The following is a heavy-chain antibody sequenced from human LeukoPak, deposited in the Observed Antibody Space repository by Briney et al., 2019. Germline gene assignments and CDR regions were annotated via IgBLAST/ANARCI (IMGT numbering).Heavy chain of an antibody. D-gene: IGHD2-15*01. CDR1: GFTFSSYA. CDR2: ISGSGGST. Sequence: SGGSLRLSCAASGFTFSSYAMSWVRQAPGKGLEWVSAISGSGGSTYYADSVKGRFTISRDNSKNTLYLQMNSLRAEDTAVYYCARVRQYCSGGSCYYDAFDIWGQGTMVTVSS. J-gene: IGHJ3*02. V-gene: IGHV3-23*01. CDR3: ARVRQYCSGGSCYYDAFDI.